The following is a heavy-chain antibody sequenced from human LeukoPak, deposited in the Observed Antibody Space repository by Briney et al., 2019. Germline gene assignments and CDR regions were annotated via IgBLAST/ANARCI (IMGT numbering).Heavy chain of an antibody. CDR1: GFTFSDYY. CDR3: ARDLYILTGYYTSDPNYCMDV. D-gene: IGHD3-9*01. J-gene: IGHJ6*01. CDR2: ISSSSSYT. Sequence: GGSLRLSCAASGFTFSDYYMSWIRQAPGKGLEWVSYISSSSSYTNYADSVKGRFTISRDNAKNSLYLQMNSLRAEDTAVYYCARDLYILTGYYTSDPNYCMDVGGKGTTVTV. V-gene: IGHV3-11*06.